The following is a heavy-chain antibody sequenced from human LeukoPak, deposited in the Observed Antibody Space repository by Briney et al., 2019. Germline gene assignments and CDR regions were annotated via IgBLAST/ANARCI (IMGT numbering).Heavy chain of an antibody. J-gene: IGHJ4*02. CDR3: AKGGRITMVRTPFDY. V-gene: IGHV3-30*02. CDR2: IRYDGSNK. CDR1: GFTFSSYG. D-gene: IGHD3-10*01. Sequence: GGSLRLSCAASGFTFSSYGMHWVRQAPGKGLEWVAFIRYDGSNKYYADSVKGRFTISRDNSKNTLYLQMNSLRAEDTAVYYCAKGGRITMVRTPFDYWGQGTLLTVSS.